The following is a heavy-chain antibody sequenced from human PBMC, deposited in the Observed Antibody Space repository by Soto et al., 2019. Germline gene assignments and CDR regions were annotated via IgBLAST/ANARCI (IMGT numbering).Heavy chain of an antibody. CDR1: GFTFTTYA. CDR2: VTDSGGKT. Sequence: EVQLLESGGGLVQPGGSLRLSCAASGFTFTTYAMSWVRQAPGKGLEWVSGVTDSGGKTYYADSVKGRFTIFRDNSKNTLYLQMNSLRAEDTAVYYCAKGSIVAATTPEFDYWGQGTLVTVSS. D-gene: IGHD1-26*01. CDR3: AKGSIVAATTPEFDY. J-gene: IGHJ4*02. V-gene: IGHV3-23*01.